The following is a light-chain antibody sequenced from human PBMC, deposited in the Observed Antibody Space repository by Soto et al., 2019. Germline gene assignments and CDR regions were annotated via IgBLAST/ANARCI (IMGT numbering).Light chain of an antibody. J-gene: IGKJ1*01. CDR1: QSVSSSS. CDR3: QQYATSPIT. CDR2: GAS. Sequence: EIVLTQSPGTLSLSPGERATLSCRASQSVSSSSLAWYQHQPGQAPRLLVYGASSRATGIPDRFSGSGSGTDFTLTISRLEPEDFAVYYCQQYATSPITFGQGTKVDIK. V-gene: IGKV3-20*01.